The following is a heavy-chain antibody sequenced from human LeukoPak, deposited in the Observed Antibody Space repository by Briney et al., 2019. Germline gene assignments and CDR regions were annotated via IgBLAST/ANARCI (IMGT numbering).Heavy chain of an antibody. V-gene: IGHV3-48*03. J-gene: IGHJ3*02. CDR3: ARVSRVSSTAFDI. Sequence: PGGSLRLSCAASGFTFSSYEMNWVRQAPGKGLEWVSYISSSGSTIYYADSVKGRFTISRDNAKNSLYLQMSSLRAGDTAVYYCARVSRVSSTAFDIWGQGTMVTVSS. CDR1: GFTFSSYE. CDR2: ISSSGSTI. D-gene: IGHD2/OR15-2a*01.